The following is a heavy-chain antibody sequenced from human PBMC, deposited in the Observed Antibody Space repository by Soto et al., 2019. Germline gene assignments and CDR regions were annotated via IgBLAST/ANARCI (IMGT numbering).Heavy chain of an antibody. V-gene: IGHV4-59*01. D-gene: IGHD3-22*01. Sequence: SETLSLTCSVSGGFISSYYWSWIRQPPGKGLEWIAYIYYSGTSYNPSLKSRVSISLDTSKNQFSLKLSSVTAADTAVYYCARTYDGSGPNSGGYAFDIWGQGTMVT. CDR1: GGFISSYY. CDR2: IYYSGT. J-gene: IGHJ3*02. CDR3: ARTYDGSGPNSGGYAFDI.